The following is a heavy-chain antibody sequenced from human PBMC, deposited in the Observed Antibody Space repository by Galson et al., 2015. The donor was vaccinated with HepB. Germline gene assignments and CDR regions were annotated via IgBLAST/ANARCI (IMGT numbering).Heavy chain of an antibody. Sequence: SVKVSCKASGGTFNSYTINWVRQAPGQGLQWMGMIIPIVGITDYARTFQGRLTITADKFTDTAYMELTSLRSEDTAVYYCARGRGYGALGFWGQGTLVTVSP. CDR1: GGTFNSYT. CDR3: ARGRGYGALGF. V-gene: IGHV1-69*02. J-gene: IGHJ1*01. D-gene: IGHD4-17*01. CDR2: IIPIVGIT.